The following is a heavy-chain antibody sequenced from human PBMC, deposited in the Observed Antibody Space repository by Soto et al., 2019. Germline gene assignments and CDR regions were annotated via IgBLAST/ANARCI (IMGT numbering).Heavy chain of an antibody. CDR2: IIASNHI. V-gene: IGHV3-21*02. Sequence: EVQLVESGGGLVKPGGSLRLSCAPSGFTFSSFTMTWVRQAPGQGLEWAASIIASNHIYYAVSVKGRFTISRDNTENSVFLKMDSLRGEDTAFYYWARDVTDYDYCTGSYRVANYCDPWGQGALVTVSS. CDR3: ARDVTDYDYCTGSYRVANYCDP. CDR1: GFTFSSFT. J-gene: IGHJ5*02. D-gene: IGHD3-3*01.